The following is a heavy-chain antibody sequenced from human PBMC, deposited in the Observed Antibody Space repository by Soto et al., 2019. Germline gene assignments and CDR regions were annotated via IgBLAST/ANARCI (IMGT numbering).Heavy chain of an antibody. V-gene: IGHV1-8*01. Sequence: ASVKVSCKASGYTFTNYETIWVRQAPGQGLEWMGWMNPNSGDTVYAQKFQGRVTLTRDTSISTAYMELSSLTNEDTAVYYCARGRGGHCRGGTCYXVLDPWRQGTLVTVSSDVWGQGTTVTVSS. D-gene: IGHD2-15*01. J-gene: IGHJ6*02. CDR1: GYTFTNYE. CDR2: MNPNSGDT. CDR3: ARGRGGHCRGGTCYXVLDPWRQGTLVTVSSDV.